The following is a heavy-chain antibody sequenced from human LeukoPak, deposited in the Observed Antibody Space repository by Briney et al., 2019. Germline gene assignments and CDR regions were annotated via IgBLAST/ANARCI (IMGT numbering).Heavy chain of an antibody. V-gene: IGHV4-30-4*01. Sequence: SETLSLTCTVSGGSISSGDYYWSWIRQPPGKGLEWIGYMYYSGSTYYNPSLKSRVTISVDTSKNQFPLKLSSVTAADTAVFYCARPYYYDSRIDPWGQGTLVTVSS. J-gene: IGHJ5*02. D-gene: IGHD3-22*01. CDR3: ARPYYYDSRIDP. CDR2: MYYSGST. CDR1: GGSISSGDYY.